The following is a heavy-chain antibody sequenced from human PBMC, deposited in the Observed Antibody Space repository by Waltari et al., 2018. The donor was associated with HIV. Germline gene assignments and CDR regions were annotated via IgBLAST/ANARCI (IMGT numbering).Heavy chain of an antibody. D-gene: IGHD4-17*01. J-gene: IGHJ6*02. Sequence: QVQLQQWGAGLLKPSETLSLTCAVYGGAFSVYSWTWILQPPGKVLQWIAEIYHSGAANYNPSLKSRVTISVDTSKNQFSLKLRSVTVADTAVYYCARLRWDASFYYGLDVWGQGTTVTVSS. CDR1: GGAFSVYS. CDR3: ARLRWDASFYYGLDV. V-gene: IGHV4-34*02. CDR2: IYHSGAA.